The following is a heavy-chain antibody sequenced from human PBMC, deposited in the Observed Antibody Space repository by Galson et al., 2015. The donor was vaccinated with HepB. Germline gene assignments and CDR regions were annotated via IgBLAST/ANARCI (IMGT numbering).Heavy chain of an antibody. CDR2: ISTYNGNK. Sequence: SVKVSCKASGYTFISYSIVWVRQAPGQGLEWMGWISTYNGNKNYAQNLQGRVTMTRDTSTTTAYMELRSLRSDDTAVYYCARDGRDGYNYNFDYWGQGTVVTVSS. J-gene: IGHJ4*02. CDR3: ARDGRDGYNYNFDY. D-gene: IGHD5-24*01. V-gene: IGHV1-18*04. CDR1: GYTFISYS.